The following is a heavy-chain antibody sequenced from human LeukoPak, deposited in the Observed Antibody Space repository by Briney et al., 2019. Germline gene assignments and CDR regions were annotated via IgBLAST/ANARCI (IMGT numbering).Heavy chain of an antibody. CDR1: GGSFSGYY. CDR2: INHSGST. CDR3: ARGKDYYDSSGYYSAFDY. V-gene: IGHV4-34*01. Sequence: SQTLSLTCAVYGGSFSGYYCSWLRQPPGKWLEWLGVINHSGSTNYNPSLKSRVTISVDTSKNQFSLKLSSVTAADTAVYYCARGKDYYDSSGYYSAFDYWGQGTLVTVSS. J-gene: IGHJ4*02. D-gene: IGHD3-22*01.